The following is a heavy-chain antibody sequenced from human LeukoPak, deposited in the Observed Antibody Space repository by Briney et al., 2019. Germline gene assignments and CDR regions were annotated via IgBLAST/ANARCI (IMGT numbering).Heavy chain of an antibody. CDR1: GFTFSSYG. CDR3: AKDGMISPGY. V-gene: IGHV3-30*02. CDR2: IRYDGSNK. Sequence: SGGSLRLSCAASGFTFSSYGMHWVRQAPGKGLEWVAFIRYDGSNKYYADSVKGRFTISRDNSKNTLYLQMNSLRAEDTAVYYCAKDGMISPGYWGQGTLVTVSS. J-gene: IGHJ4*02. D-gene: IGHD3/OR15-3a*01.